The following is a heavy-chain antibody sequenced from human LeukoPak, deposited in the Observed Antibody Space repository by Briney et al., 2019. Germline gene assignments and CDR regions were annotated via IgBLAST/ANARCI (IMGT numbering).Heavy chain of an antibody. Sequence: GGSLRLSCAASGFTFSNYWMSWVRQAPGKGLEWVANIKQDASEKYYVNSVKGRFTIFRDNAENSLNLQMNSLRPEDTAVYYCARDGWRFGELSDYWGQGTLVTVSS. J-gene: IGHJ4*02. CDR3: ARDGWRFGELSDY. CDR2: IKQDASEK. CDR1: GFTFSNYW. D-gene: IGHD3-10*01. V-gene: IGHV3-7*04.